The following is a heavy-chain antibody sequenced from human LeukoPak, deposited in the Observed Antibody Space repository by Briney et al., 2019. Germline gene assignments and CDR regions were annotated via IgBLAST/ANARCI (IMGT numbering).Heavy chain of an antibody. V-gene: IGHV4-39*07. CDR2: IYYSGST. J-gene: IGHJ5*02. CDR3: ARDFRRGYGSGSYFQPNWFDP. Sequence: PSETLSLTCTVSGGSISSSSYYWGWIRQPPGKGLEWIGSIYYSGSTYYNPSLKSRVTISVDRSKNQFSLKLSSVTAADTAVYYCARDFRRGYGSGSYFQPNWFDPWGQGTLVTVSS. CDR1: GGSISSSSYY. D-gene: IGHD3-10*01.